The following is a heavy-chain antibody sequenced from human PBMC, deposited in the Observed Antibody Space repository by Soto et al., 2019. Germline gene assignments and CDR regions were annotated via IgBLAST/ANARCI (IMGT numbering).Heavy chain of an antibody. Sequence: GGSLRLSCAASGFTLTTYSMNWVRQAPGKGLEWVSCISSRSTYIYYADSVKGRFTISRDNSKNSLYLQMNSLRAEDTAVYYCARTPSSYGMDVWGQGTTVTVSS. V-gene: IGHV3-21*01. J-gene: IGHJ6*02. D-gene: IGHD2-2*01. CDR2: ISSRSTYI. CDR3: ARTPSSYGMDV. CDR1: GFTLTTYS.